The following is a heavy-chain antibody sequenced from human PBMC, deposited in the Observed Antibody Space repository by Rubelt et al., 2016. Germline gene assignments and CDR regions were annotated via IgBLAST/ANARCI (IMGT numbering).Heavy chain of an antibody. J-gene: IGHJ4*02. Sequence: QVQLQESGPGLVKPSETLSLTCTVSGGSISSYYWSWIRQPPGQGLEWIGYIYYSGSTNYNPSLKSRVTISVVTSKNQCALTLSSATAADTAVYYWARAYGDDDYFDYWGQGTLVTVAS. CDR2: IYYSGST. V-gene: IGHV4-59*08. D-gene: IGHD4-17*01. CDR1: GGSISSYY. CDR3: ARAYGDDDYFDY.